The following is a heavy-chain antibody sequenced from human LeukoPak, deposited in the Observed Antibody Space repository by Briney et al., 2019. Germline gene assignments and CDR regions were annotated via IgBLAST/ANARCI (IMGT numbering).Heavy chain of an antibody. CDR3: ASHSTKRWLQFPYYFDY. CDR2: IYYSGST. Sequence: PSETLSLTCTVSGGSISSSSYYWGWIRQPPGKGLEWIGSIYYSGSTYYNPSLKSRVTISVDTSKNQFSLKLSSVTAADTAVYYCASHSTKRWLQFPYYFDYWGQETLVTVSS. CDR1: GGSISSSSYY. J-gene: IGHJ4*02. D-gene: IGHD5-24*01. V-gene: IGHV4-39*01.